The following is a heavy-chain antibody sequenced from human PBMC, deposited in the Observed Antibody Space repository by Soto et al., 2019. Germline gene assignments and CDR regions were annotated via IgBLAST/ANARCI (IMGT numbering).Heavy chain of an antibody. CDR1: GFTFSSYA. D-gene: IGHD2-2*01. CDR2: ISYDGSNK. Sequence: PGGSLRLSCAASGFTFSSYAMHWVRQAPGKGLEWVAVISYDGSNKYYADSVKGRFTISRDNSKNTLYLQMNSLRAEDTAVYYCARDYPDIVLVPAAPDAAFDIWGQGTMVTVSS. J-gene: IGHJ3*02. V-gene: IGHV3-30-3*01. CDR3: ARDYPDIVLVPAAPDAAFDI.